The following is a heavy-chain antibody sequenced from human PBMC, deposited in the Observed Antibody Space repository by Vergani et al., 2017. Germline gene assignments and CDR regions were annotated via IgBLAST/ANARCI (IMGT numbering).Heavy chain of an antibody. CDR3: ARLRYDSSGYYYGNYFDY. D-gene: IGHD3-22*01. V-gene: IGHV4-39*07. CDR2: IYHSGST. Sequence: QLQLQESGPGLLKPSETLSLTCSVSGTSISGSSDYRGWIRQPPGKGLEWIGYIYHSGSTYYNPSLKSRVTISVDRSKNQFSLKLSSVTAADTAVYYCARLRYDSSGYYYGNYFDYWGQGTLVTVSS. J-gene: IGHJ4*02. CDR1: GTSISGSSDY.